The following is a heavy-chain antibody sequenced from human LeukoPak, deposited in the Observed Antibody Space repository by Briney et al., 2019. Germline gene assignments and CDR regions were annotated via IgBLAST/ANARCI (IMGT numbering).Heavy chain of an antibody. Sequence: SETLSLTCTVSGGSISSYYWSWIRQPAGNGLEWIGRIYTSGSTNYNPSLKSRVTMSVDTSKNQFSLKLSSVTAADTAVYYCARESILTGYYLGGLNFDYWGQGTLVTVSS. CDR3: ARESILTGYYLGGLNFDY. J-gene: IGHJ4*02. CDR2: IYTSGST. CDR1: GGSISSYY. V-gene: IGHV4-4*07. D-gene: IGHD3-9*01.